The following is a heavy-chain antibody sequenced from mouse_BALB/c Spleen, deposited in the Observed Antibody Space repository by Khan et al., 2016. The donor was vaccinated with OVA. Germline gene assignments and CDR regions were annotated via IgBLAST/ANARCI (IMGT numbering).Heavy chain of an antibody. CDR2: ISSDGDYT. V-gene: IGHV5-9-1*01. Sequence: DVRLVESGGGLVKPGGSLKLSCAVSGFTFSTYAMSWVRQTPEKRLEWVATISSDGDYTYYPDNVTGRFTISRDNAKNTLYLQMSSLRSEDTAMYYCARSAYGNFAYWGQGTLVTVSA. J-gene: IGHJ3*01. D-gene: IGHD2-1*01. CDR3: ARSAYGNFAY. CDR1: GFTFSTYA.